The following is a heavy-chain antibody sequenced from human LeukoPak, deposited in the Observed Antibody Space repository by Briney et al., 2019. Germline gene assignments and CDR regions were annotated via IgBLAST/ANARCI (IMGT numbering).Heavy chain of an antibody. CDR3: ARHNYYRFDY. V-gene: IGHV3-7*01. D-gene: IGHD1-1*01. J-gene: IGHJ4*02. CDR2: IKHDGSEK. CDR1: GFTFNRYS. Sequence: PGGSLRLSCTASGFTFNRYSMTWVRQAPGKGLEWVANIKHDGSEKYYVDSVRGRVTISRDNAKNSLYLQMNTLTADDTAVYFCARHNYYRFDYWGQGTLVTASS.